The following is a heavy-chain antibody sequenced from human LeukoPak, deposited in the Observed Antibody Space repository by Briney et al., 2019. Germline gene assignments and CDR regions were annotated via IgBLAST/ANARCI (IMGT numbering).Heavy chain of an antibody. V-gene: IGHV1-2*02. Sequence: APVKVSCKASGYTFIDYYMNWVRQAPGQGLEWMGWTNTNTGETNYAQKFQGRVTMTRDTSISTVYMELTSLTSDDTAVYYCARWGGVQFDPWGQGTPVTVSS. J-gene: IGHJ5*02. CDR2: TNTNTGET. CDR1: GYTFIDYY. D-gene: IGHD2-8*01. CDR3: ARWGGVQFDP.